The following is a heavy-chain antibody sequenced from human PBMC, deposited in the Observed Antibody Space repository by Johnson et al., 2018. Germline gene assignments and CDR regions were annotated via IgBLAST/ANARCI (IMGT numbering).Heavy chain of an antibody. CDR3: ARDRGYCSGGSCYRYFQH. Sequence: QVQLVESGGGVVQPGRSLRLSCAASGFTFSSYAMHWVRQAPGKGLEWVAVISYDGSNKYYADSVKVRFTISRDNSKNTLYLQINSLRAEDTAVYYCARDRGYCSGGSCYRYFQHWGQGTLVTVSS. CDR2: ISYDGSNK. V-gene: IGHV3-30-3*01. J-gene: IGHJ1*01. CDR1: GFTFSSYA. D-gene: IGHD2-15*01.